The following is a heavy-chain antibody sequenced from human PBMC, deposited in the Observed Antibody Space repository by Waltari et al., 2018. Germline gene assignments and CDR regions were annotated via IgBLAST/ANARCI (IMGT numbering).Heavy chain of an antibody. CDR1: GGSFSGYY. CDR2: INHSVST. D-gene: IGHD4-17*01. CDR3: ARGGDEYGDYGEY. J-gene: IGHJ4*02. V-gene: IGHV4-34*01. Sequence: QVQLQQWGAGLLKPSETLSLTCAVYGGSFSGYYWSWIRQPPGKGLEWIGEINHSVSTNYNPSLKSRVTISVDTSKNQFSLKLSSVTAADTAVYYCARGGDEYGDYGEYWGQGTLVTVSS.